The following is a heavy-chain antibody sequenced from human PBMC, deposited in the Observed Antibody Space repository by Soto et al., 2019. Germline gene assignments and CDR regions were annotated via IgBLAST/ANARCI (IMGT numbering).Heavy chain of an antibody. Sequence: QVQLQQWGAGLLKPSETLSLTCAVYGASVSSGSYYWSWIRQPPGKGLEWIGEMSHSGGTHFNPSLKIRVTISVDTSKNQFSLKMSSVTAADTALYYCARVERGTATTVVDAFDIWGPGTMVTVSS. J-gene: IGHJ3*02. CDR3: ARVERGTATTVVDAFDI. D-gene: IGHD1-1*01. CDR1: GASVSSGSYY. V-gene: IGHV4-34*01. CDR2: MSHSGGT.